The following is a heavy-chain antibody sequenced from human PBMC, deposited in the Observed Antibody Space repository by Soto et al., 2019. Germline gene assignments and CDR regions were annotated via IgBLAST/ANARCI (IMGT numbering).Heavy chain of an antibody. Sequence: ASVKVSCKISGHTLTELSIHWVRQAPGKGLEWMGGFDPEGGEAIYAQKWHGRVTVTEDTVTGTAYMELRGLKSDDTAVYYCARVGPDGYGGNPNGDAFDIWGQGTMVTF. V-gene: IGHV1-24*01. J-gene: IGHJ3*02. CDR1: GHTLTELS. CDR2: FDPEGGEA. CDR3: ARVGPDGYGGNPNGDAFDI. D-gene: IGHD2-15*01.